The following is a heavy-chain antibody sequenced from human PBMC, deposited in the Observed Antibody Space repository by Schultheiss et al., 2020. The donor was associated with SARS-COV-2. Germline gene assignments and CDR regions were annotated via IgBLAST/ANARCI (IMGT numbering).Heavy chain of an antibody. V-gene: IGHV3-48*02. CDR2: ISSSSSTI. D-gene: IGHD6-19*01. CDR1: SSYY. J-gene: IGHJ4*02. CDR3: ARGGGWYALY. Sequence: SSYYWGWIHQPPGKGLEWVSYISSSSSTIYYADSVKGRFTISRDNAKNSLYLQMNSLRDEDTAVYYCARGGGWYALYWGQGTLVTVYS.